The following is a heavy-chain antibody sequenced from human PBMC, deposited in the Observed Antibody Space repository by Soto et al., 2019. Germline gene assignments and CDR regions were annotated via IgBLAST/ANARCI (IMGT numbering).Heavy chain of an antibody. CDR2: ISTYNGNT. Sequence: QVQLVQSGPEVKKPGASVKVSCKASGYTVSNSGFSWMRQAPGQGLEWMGWISTYNGNTNYAQKCQGRLSMTTDTSTSTAFMELRTLRSDDTAVYYCARDEYNNGRNWLNPWGQGTLVTVTS. CDR3: ARDEYNNGRNWLNP. V-gene: IGHV1-18*01. D-gene: IGHD2-8*01. J-gene: IGHJ5*02. CDR1: GYTVSNSG.